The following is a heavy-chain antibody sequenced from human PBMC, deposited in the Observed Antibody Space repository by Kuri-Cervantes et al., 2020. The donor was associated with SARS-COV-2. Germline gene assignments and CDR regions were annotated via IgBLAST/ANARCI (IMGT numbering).Heavy chain of an antibody. V-gene: IGHV4-39*07. D-gene: IGHD2-15*01. CDR3: SQIAQYYYYYYMDV. Sequence: SETLSLTCTVSGGSISSSSYYWGWIRQPPGKGLEWIGSIYYSGSTYYNPSLKSRVTISVDTSKNQFSLKLSSVTAADTAVYYCSQIAQYYYYYYMDVWGKGTTVTVSS. CDR2: IYYSGST. J-gene: IGHJ6*03. CDR1: GGSISSSSYY.